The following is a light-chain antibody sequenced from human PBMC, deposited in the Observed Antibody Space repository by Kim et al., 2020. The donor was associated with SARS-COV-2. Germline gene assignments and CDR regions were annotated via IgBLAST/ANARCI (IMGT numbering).Light chain of an antibody. V-gene: IGKV1-5*03. CDR1: QNIVNW. CDR3: QQYYSPFLFT. J-gene: IGKJ2*01. CDR2: KAS. Sequence: LSASVGDRVTITCRASQNIVNWLAWYQQKPGKVPNLLIYKASTLKSGVPSRFSGSGSGTQFTLTINTLQPDDFATYYCQQYYSPFLFTFGQGTKLEI.